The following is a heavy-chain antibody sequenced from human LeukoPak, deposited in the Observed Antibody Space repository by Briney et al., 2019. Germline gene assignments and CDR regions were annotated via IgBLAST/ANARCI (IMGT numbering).Heavy chain of an antibody. D-gene: IGHD3-3*01. J-gene: IGHJ4*02. V-gene: IGHV3-23*01. CDR2: TTGSGNT. CDR1: GFTLSSYA. Sequence: GGSLRLSCAASGFTLSSYAMSWVRQAPGKGLEWVSVTTGSGNTFYADSVKGRFTISGDNSQNTLFLQMNNLRADDTAIYYCARDPRYTFGFWGQGTLVTVSS. CDR3: ARDPRYTFGF.